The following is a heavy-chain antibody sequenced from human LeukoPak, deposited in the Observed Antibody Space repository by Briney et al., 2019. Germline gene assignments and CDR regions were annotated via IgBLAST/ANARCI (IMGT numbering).Heavy chain of an antibody. D-gene: IGHD1-26*01. V-gene: IGHV3-30*02. CDR2: IRSDGTNE. CDR1: GFVFNNYA. CDR3: AKDPGWDDEENHFDS. Sequence: GGSLRLSCAASGFVFNNYAMHWARQAPGKGLEWVAFIRSDGTNEYYADSVKGRFSISRDNSKNTLYLQMNSLRPGDTAVYFCAKDPGWDDEENHFDSWGQGTLVTVSS. J-gene: IGHJ4*02.